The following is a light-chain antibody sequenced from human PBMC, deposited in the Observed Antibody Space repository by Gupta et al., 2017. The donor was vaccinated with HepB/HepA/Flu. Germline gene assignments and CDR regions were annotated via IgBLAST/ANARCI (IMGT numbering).Light chain of an antibody. CDR1: SLRSSY. CDR2: GKN. V-gene: IGLV3-19*01. J-gene: IGLJ2*01. Sequence: SSALTQYPAVSVALGQTVRITCQGDSLRSSYASWYQQKPGQAPVLVIYGKNNRPSGIPDRFSDSSSGSTAALTITGAQAEDEADYYCNTRDSSGIHVVFGGGTKLTVL. CDR3: NTRDSSGIHVV.